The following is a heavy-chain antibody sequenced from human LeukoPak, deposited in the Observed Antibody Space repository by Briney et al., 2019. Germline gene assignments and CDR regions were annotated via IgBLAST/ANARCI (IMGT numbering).Heavy chain of an antibody. CDR3: ARSKAPDSSSWYAWFDP. V-gene: IGHV1-69*05. Sequence: ASVKVSCKASGGTFSSYAIGWVRQAPGQGLEWMGVIIPIFGTANYAQKFQGRVTITTDESTSTAYMELSSLRSGDTAVYYCARSKAPDSSSWYAWFDPWGQGTLVTVSS. CDR2: IIPIFGTA. J-gene: IGHJ5*02. D-gene: IGHD6-13*01. CDR1: GGTFSSYA.